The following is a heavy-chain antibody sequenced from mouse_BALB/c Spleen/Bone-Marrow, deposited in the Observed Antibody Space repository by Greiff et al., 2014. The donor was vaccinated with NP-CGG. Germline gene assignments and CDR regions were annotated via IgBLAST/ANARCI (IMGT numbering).Heavy chain of an antibody. CDR1: GYSITSGYY. CDR3: ASYCYYAMDY. Sequence: EVQLQQSGPGLVKPSQSLSLTCSVTGYSITSGYYWNWIRQFPGNKLEWMGYISYDGSNNYNPSLKNLISITRDTSKNQFFLKLNSVTTEDTATYYCASYCYYAMDYWGQGTSVTVSS. CDR2: ISYDGSN. J-gene: IGHJ4*01. V-gene: IGHV3-6*02. D-gene: IGHD1-1*01.